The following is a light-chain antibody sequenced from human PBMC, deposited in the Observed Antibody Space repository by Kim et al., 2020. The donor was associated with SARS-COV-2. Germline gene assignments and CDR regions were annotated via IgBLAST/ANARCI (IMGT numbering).Light chain of an antibody. CDR1: QSVLSSSDNKNY. CDR3: QQHYNTPLT. Sequence: DIVMTQSPDFLAVSLGEGATINCKSSQSVLSSSDNKNYLAWHQQKPGQPPKLLITWASTRASGVPDRFSGSGSGTDFTLTISSLQAEDVAVYYCQQHYNTPLTFGGGTKLEI. V-gene: IGKV4-1*01. CDR2: WAS. J-gene: IGKJ4*01.